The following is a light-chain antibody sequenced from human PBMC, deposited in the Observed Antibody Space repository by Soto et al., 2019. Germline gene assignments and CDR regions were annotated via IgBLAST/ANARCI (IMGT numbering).Light chain of an antibody. CDR2: EVT. J-gene: IGLJ2*01. V-gene: IGLV2-14*01. Sequence: QSALTQPASVSGSPGQSITLSCAGTSSDIGAHNFVSWYQHHPGKAPKLIIYEVTQWPSGVSTRFYGSMAGNTASLTISGLQAEDEADYYCNSYTRSRTVVFGGGTKLPVL. CDR3: NSYTRSRTVV. CDR1: SSDIGAHNF.